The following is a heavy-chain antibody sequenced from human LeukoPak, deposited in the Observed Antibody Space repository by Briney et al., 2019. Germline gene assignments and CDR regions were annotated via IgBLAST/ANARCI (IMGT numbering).Heavy chain of an antibody. V-gene: IGHV1-2*06. CDR3: PRGGSTVDMSYFQY. Sequence: ASVKVSCKASRYTFTGYYMHWVRQAPGQGLEWMGRINPKSGGADYAEKFQGRVTMARETSMSTVYLEVNNVGSDDTAVYYCPRGGSTVDMSYFQYGGQGTLVTVP. CDR1: RYTFTGYY. CDR2: INPKSGGA. J-gene: IGHJ4*02. D-gene: IGHD2-8*02.